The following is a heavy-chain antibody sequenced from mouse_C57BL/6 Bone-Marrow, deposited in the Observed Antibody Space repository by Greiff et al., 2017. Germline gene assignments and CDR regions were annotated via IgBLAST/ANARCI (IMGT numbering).Heavy chain of an antibody. CDR1: GYSFTDYN. V-gene: IGHV1-39*01. D-gene: IGHD1-1*01. CDR3: APHYYGSSYGFAY. J-gene: IGHJ3*01. CDR2: INPNYGTT. Sequence: VQLQQSGPELVKPGASVKISCKASGYSFTDYNMNWVKQSNGKSLEWIGVINPNYGTTSYNKKFKGKATLTVDQSSSTAYMQLNSLTSEDSAIYYCAPHYYGSSYGFAYWGQGTLVTVSA.